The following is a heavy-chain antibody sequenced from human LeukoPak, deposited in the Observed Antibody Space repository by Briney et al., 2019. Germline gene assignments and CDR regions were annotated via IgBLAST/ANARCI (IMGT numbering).Heavy chain of an antibody. CDR3: AKGGLRVTDY. Sequence: PGGSLRLSCAASGFKFSDHYIDWVRQAPGKGLVWVSRVNNDGSSTTYADSVKGRFTISRDNAKNTLYLQVNSLRAGDTAVYYCAKGGLRVTDYWGQGTLVTVSS. J-gene: IGHJ4*02. D-gene: IGHD5/OR15-5a*01. CDR2: VNNDGSST. V-gene: IGHV3-74*03. CDR1: GFKFSDHY.